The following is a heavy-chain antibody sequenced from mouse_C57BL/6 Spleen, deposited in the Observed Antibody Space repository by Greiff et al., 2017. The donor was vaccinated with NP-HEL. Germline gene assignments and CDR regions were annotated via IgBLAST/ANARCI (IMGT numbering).Heavy chain of an antibody. D-gene: IGHD2-4*01. Sequence: EVQLQQSGPVLVKPGASVKMSCKASGYTFTDYYMNWVKQSHGKSLEWIGVINPYNGGTSYNQKFKGKATLTVDKSSSTAYMELNSLTSEDSAVYYCARGAHYDLRQAMDYWGQGTSVTVSS. J-gene: IGHJ4*01. V-gene: IGHV1-19*01. CDR1: GYTFTDYY. CDR2: INPYNGGT. CDR3: ARGAHYDLRQAMDY.